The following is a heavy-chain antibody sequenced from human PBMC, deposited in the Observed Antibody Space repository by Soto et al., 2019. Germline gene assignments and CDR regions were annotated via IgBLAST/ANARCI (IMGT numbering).Heavy chain of an antibody. D-gene: IGHD3-22*01. CDR2: INPSGGST. Sequence: QVQLVQAGAEVKKPGASVKVSCKASGYTFTSYYMHWVRQAPGQGLEWMGIINPSGGSTSYAQKFKGRVTMTRDTSTSTVYMELSSLRSEDTAVYYCARGHYYYDSSGYPGDYWGQGTLVTVSS. V-gene: IGHV1-46*01. CDR1: GYTFTSYY. CDR3: ARGHYYYDSSGYPGDY. J-gene: IGHJ4*02.